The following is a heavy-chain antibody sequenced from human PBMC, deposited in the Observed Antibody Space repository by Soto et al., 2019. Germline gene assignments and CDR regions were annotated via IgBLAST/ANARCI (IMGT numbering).Heavy chain of an antibody. D-gene: IGHD3-10*01. V-gene: IGHV3-21*01. Sequence: NPGGSLRLSCAASGSTFTSSVMAWVRRPPGRGLEWISSLGLIPRHTFYADSVKGRFTISRDNAKNSLYLQMNSLRAEDTAVYYCARRITMVRGVKEYGMDVWGQGTTVTVSS. CDR1: GSTFTSSV. CDR3: ARRITMVRGVKEYGMDV. CDR2: LGLIPRHT. J-gene: IGHJ6*02.